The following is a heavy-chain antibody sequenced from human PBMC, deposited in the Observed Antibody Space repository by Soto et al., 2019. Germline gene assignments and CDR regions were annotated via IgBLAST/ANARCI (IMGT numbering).Heavy chain of an antibody. CDR2: ISSSSSYI. CDR3: ARDQPGYRYGYGVGY. Sequence: EVQLVESGGGLVKPGGSLRLSCAASGFTFSSYSMNWVRQAPGKGLEWVSSISSSSSYIYYADSVKGRFTISRDNAKNSRYLQMNNMRAEDKAGDYWARDQPGYRYGYGVGYWGQGTLVTVSS. CDR1: GFTFSSYS. J-gene: IGHJ4*02. V-gene: IGHV3-21*01. D-gene: IGHD5-18*01.